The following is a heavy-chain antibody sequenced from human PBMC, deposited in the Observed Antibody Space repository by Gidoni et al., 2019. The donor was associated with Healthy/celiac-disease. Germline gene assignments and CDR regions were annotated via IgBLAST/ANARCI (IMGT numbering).Heavy chain of an antibody. CDR3: ARADPGYDETSSTFDY. CDR2: SYYSGST. CDR1: GGSISSRSYY. J-gene: IGHJ4*02. Sequence: QLQLQESGPGLVKHSETLSLTCTVSGGSISSRSYYWGWLRQPPGKGLEWIGRSYYSGSTYYNPSLKSRVTISVDTSKNQFSLKLSSVTAADTAVYYCARADPGYDETSSTFDYWGQGTLVTVSS. D-gene: IGHD5-12*01. V-gene: IGHV4-39*01.